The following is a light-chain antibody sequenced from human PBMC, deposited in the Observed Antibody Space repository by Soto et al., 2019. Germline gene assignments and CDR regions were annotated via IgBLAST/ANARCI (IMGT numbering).Light chain of an antibody. CDR2: WAS. CDR3: QQYYGTPT. V-gene: IGKV4-1*01. CDR1: QSLFFTSNKKNY. J-gene: IGKJ1*01. Sequence: DLVMTQSPDSLAVSLGETAAINCKTNQSLFFTSNKKNYLAWYRQKPGQPPKLIISWASSRESGVPDRFSGGGSGTDFTLTINSLQAEDVAVYYCQQYYGTPTFGQGTKVDIK.